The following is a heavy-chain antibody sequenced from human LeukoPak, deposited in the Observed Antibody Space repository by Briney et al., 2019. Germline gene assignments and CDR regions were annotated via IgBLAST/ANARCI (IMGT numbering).Heavy chain of an antibody. J-gene: IGHJ4*02. D-gene: IGHD4-23*01. CDR2: SNPNSGGT. Sequence: ASXKVSCKASGYTFTGYDMQGVRQARGQGLEGRGWSNPNSGGTNDAQKFQGRVTMTRETSISTDYMELSRLRSDDTAVYYCARRYRYDYGGNSLGYWGQGTLVTVSS. V-gene: IGHV1-2*02. CDR1: GYTFTGYD. CDR3: ARRYRYDYGGNSLGY.